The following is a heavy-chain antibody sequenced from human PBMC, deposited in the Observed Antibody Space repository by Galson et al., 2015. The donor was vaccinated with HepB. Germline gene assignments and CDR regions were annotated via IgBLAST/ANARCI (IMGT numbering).Heavy chain of an antibody. Sequence: SLRLSCAASGFTFSSYSMNWVRQAPGKGLEWVSYISSSSSTIYYADSVKGRFTISRDNAKNSLYLQMNSLRDEDTAVYYCARSRDGYNSFTQYWGQGTLVTVSS. CDR3: ARSRDGYNSFTQY. CDR2: ISSSSSTI. D-gene: IGHD5-24*01. V-gene: IGHV3-48*02. CDR1: GFTFSSYS. J-gene: IGHJ4*02.